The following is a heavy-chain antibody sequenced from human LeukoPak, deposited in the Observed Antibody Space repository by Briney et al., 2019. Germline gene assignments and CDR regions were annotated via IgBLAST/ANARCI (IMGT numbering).Heavy chain of an antibody. J-gene: IGHJ4*02. D-gene: IGHD6-13*01. CDR3: ARRIAAAGVGIVY. CDR2: MNPDSGNT. CDR1: GYTFSTYD. Sequence: ASVKVSCKASGYTFSTYDINWVRQATGQGLEWMGWMNPDSGNTGYAQKFQGRVTMTRNPSISTAYMELSSLTSEDTAVYYCARRIAAAGVGIVYWGQGTLVTVSS. V-gene: IGHV1-8*01.